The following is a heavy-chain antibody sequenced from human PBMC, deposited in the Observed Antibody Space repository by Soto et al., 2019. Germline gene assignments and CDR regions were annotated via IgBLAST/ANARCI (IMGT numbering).Heavy chain of an antibody. CDR2: IDPSDSYT. CDR3: AKRSSSSTFDY. CDR1: EYSFTSYW. D-gene: IGHD6-6*01. V-gene: IGHV5-10-1*01. J-gene: IGHJ4*02. Sequence: GESLKISCKGSEYSFTSYWITWVRQMPGKGLEWMGRIDPSDSYTNYSPSFQGHVTISTDKSISTAYLQWSSLKVSDTAVYYCAKRSSSSTFDYWGQGTLVTVSS.